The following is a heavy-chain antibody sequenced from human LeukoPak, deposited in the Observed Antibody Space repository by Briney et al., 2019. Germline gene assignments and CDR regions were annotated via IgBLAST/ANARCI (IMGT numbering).Heavy chain of an antibody. CDR2: TYTGGNS. J-gene: IGHJ4*02. D-gene: IGHD6-19*01. V-gene: IGHV3-53*05. CDR1: GFTVSSIH. CDR3: ARDYSSGWEFDY. Sequence: GGSLRLSCAASGFTVSSIHMVWVRQAPGKGLEWVSVTYTGGNSYYADSVKGRFTISRDNSKNTLYLQMNSLRAEDTAVYYCARDYSSGWEFDYWGQGTLVTVSS.